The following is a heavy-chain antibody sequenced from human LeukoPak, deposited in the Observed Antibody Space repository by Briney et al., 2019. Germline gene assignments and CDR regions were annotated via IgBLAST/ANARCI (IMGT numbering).Heavy chain of an antibody. J-gene: IGHJ5*02. V-gene: IGHV3-23*01. CDR3: AKGYSTVTTVRXNWFDX. Sequence: PGGSLRLSCAASGFTFSSYAMSWVRQAPGKGLEWVSAISGSGGSTYYADSVKGRFTISRDNSKNTLYLQMNSLRAEDTAVYYCAKGYSTVTTVRXNWFDXWGQGTLVTVX. CDR2: ISGSGGST. D-gene: IGHD4-17*01. CDR1: GFTFSSYA.